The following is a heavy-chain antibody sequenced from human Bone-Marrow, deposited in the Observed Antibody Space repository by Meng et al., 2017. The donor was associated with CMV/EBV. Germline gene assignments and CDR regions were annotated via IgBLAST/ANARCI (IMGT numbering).Heavy chain of an antibody. D-gene: IGHD1-26*01. J-gene: IGHJ6*02. CDR2: IGTAGDT. Sequence: GGSLRLSCAACGFTFSSYDMHWVRQATGKGLEWVSAIGTAGDTYYPGSVKGRFTISRENAKNSLYLQMNSLRAGDTAVCYWASAIVGALGMDVWGQGTTVTGSS. CDR3: ASAIVGALGMDV. V-gene: IGHV3-13*01. CDR1: GFTFSSYD.